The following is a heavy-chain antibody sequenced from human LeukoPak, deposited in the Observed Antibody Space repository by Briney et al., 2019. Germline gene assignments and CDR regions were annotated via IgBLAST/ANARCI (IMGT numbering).Heavy chain of an antibody. Sequence: GGSLRLSCAASGFTFSSYSMDWVRQAPGKGLEWVSSISSSSSYIYYADSVKGRFTISSDNAKNYLYLQMNSLSAEDTAVYYCAGSERRVADPWGQGTLVTVSS. CDR1: GFTFSSYS. V-gene: IGHV3-21*01. D-gene: IGHD2-15*01. J-gene: IGHJ5*02. CDR2: ISSSSSYI. CDR3: AGSERRVADP.